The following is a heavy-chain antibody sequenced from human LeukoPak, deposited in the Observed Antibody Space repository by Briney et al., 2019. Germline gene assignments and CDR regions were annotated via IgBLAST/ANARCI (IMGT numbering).Heavy chain of an antibody. CDR1: GYSISSGYY. V-gene: IGHV4-38-2*02. D-gene: IGHD1-26*01. Sequence: ASETLSLTCTVSGYSISSGYYWGWIRQPPGKGLEWIGSIYHSGSTYYNPSLKSRVTISVDTSKNQFSLKLSSVTAADTAVYYCARQDFSGSYYYYYMDVWGKETTVTVSS. J-gene: IGHJ6*03. CDR3: ARQDFSGSYYYYYMDV. CDR2: IYHSGST.